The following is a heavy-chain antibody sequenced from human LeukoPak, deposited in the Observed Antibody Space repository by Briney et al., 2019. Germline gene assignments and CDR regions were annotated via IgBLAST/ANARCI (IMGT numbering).Heavy chain of an antibody. V-gene: IGHV1-2*06. CDR2: INPSNGDT. CDR3: ARSWYGMDV. J-gene: IGHJ6*02. D-gene: IGHD1-14*01. Sequence: GASVKVSCKASGYTFTASYMQWARQAPGQRLEWMGRINPSNGDTEYEQKFQGRVTMTRDTSISTVYMELSRLTSDDTAVYYCARSWYGMDVWGQGTTVTVSS. CDR1: GYTFTASY.